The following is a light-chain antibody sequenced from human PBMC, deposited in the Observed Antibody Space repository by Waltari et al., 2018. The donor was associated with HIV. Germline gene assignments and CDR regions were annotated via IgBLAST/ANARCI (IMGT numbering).Light chain of an antibody. Sequence: QPVLTQPPSASASLGASVTLTCTLSSGYSNYRVDWYQQRPGKGPRFVMRVGPGGIVGTKGDGLPDRFSALGSGLNRYLTIKNIQEEDESDYHCGADHGTGSNFVYVFGPGTKVTVL. CDR2: VGPGGIVG. CDR1: SGYSNYR. CDR3: GADHGTGSNFVYV. J-gene: IGLJ1*01. V-gene: IGLV9-49*02.